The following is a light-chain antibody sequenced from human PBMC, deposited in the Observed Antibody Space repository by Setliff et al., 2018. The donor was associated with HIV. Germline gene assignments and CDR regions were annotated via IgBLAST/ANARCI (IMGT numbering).Light chain of an antibody. CDR2: GVR. V-gene: IGLV2-14*03. J-gene: IGLJ1*01. Sequence: QSALTQPPSVSGSPGQSITISCTGTSNDVGGHNYVSWYQQYPGKAPKLLIFGVRNRPAGVSFRFGGSKSGNTASLTISGLQAEDEADYYCSSYTSGYTYVFGTGTKVTVL. CDR1: SNDVGGHNY. CDR3: SSYTSGYTYV.